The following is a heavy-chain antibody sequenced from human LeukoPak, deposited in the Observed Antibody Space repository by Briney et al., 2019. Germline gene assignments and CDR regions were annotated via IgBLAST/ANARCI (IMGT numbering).Heavy chain of an antibody. CDR2: TNKSGGTT. J-gene: IGHJ6*02. Sequence: GSLRLSCAASGFTFSTYSMHWVRQAPGKGLEYVSTTNKSGGTTYYANSVKGRFTCSRDNSKNTLYLQMGNLRAEDMAVYYCARDDYSASGSYYGMDVWGQGTTVTVSS. CDR1: GFTFSTYS. D-gene: IGHD3-10*01. V-gene: IGHV3-64*01. CDR3: ARDDYSASGSYYGMDV.